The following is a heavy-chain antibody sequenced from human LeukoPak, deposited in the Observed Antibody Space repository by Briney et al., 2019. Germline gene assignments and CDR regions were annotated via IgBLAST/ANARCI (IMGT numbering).Heavy chain of an antibody. CDR1: GFTFSSYA. J-gene: IGHJ4*02. Sequence: GGSLRLSCAASGFTFSSYAMSWVRQAPGKGLEWVSAISGSGGSTYYADSAKGRFTISRDNSQNTLYLQMNSLRAEDTAVYYCARALYSGGWYGGDYWGQGALVTVSS. V-gene: IGHV3-23*01. CDR2: ISGSGGST. CDR3: ARALYSGGWYGGDY. D-gene: IGHD6-19*01.